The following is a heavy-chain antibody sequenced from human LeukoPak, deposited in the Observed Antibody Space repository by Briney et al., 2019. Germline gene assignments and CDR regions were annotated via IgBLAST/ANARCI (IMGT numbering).Heavy chain of an antibody. CDR2: IIPILGIA. CDR1: GGTFSSYA. Sequence: SVKVSCKASGGTFSSYAISWVRQAPGQGLEWMGRIIPILGIANYAQKFRGRVTITADKSTSTAYMELSSLRSEDTAVYYCASSRGYYYYGMDVWGQGTTVTVSS. V-gene: IGHV1-69*04. D-gene: IGHD1-26*01. CDR3: ASSRGYYYYGMDV. J-gene: IGHJ6*02.